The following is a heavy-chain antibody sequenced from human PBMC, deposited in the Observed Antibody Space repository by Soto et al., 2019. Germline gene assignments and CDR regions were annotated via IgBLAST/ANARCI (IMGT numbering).Heavy chain of an antibody. Sequence: SVKVSCKASGGTFSSYAISWVRQAPGQGLEWMGGIIPIFGTANYAQKSQGRVTITADESTSTAYMELSSLRSEDTAVYYCARLGYCSGGSCYQERNFDYWGQGTLVTVSS. D-gene: IGHD2-15*01. CDR3: ARLGYCSGGSCYQERNFDY. V-gene: IGHV1-69*13. CDR1: GGTFSSYA. CDR2: IIPIFGTA. J-gene: IGHJ4*02.